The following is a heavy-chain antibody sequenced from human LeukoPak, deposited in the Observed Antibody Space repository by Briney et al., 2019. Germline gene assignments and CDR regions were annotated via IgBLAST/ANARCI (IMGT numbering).Heavy chain of an antibody. V-gene: IGHV1-2*02. CDR2: INPNSGGT. CDR3: ARARGGLRYFDWLFYD. Sequence: GASVTVSCTASGYTFTVYYMHWVRQAPGQGLEWMGWINPNSGGTNYTQKLQGRVTITRDTAMSTAYMELSRLRSDDTAVYDCARARGGLRYFDWLFYDWGQGTLVTVSS. D-gene: IGHD3-9*01. CDR1: GYTFTVYY. J-gene: IGHJ4*02.